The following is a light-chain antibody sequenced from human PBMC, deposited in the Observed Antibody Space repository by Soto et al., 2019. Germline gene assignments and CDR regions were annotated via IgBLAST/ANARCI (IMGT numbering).Light chain of an antibody. CDR3: QQYNNWPS. V-gene: IGKV1-5*03. CDR2: EAS. J-gene: IGKJ1*01. Sequence: IAMTQSPNTLSVSVGGSVSLTCRASENVNGHLAWYQQRPGKAPKLLIYEASFLESGVPSRFSGSGYGTEFTLTINGLLPEDFVTYYCQQYNNWPSFGQGTKG. CDR1: ENVNGH.